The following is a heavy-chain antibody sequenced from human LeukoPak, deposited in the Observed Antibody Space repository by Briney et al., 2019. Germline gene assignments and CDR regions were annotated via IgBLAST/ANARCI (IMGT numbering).Heavy chain of an antibody. CDR2: INPNSGGT. CDR1: GYTFTGYY. Sequence: ASVKVSCKASGYTFTGYYIHWARQAPGQGLEWMGWINPNSGGTNYAQKFQGRVTMTRDTSISTAYMELSRLRSDDTAVYYCARVEYYYDSSGYYGSDYWGQGTLVTVSS. CDR3: ARVEYYYDSSGYYGSDY. D-gene: IGHD3-22*01. J-gene: IGHJ4*02. V-gene: IGHV1-2*02.